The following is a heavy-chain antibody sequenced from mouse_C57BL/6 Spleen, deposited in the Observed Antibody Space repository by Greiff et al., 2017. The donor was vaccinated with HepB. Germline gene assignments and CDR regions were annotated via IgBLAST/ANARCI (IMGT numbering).Heavy chain of an antibody. CDR3: ARSDSSGPYYYAMDY. V-gene: IGHV1-80*01. Sequence: VQLQQSGAELVKPGASVKISCKASGYAFSSYWMNWVKQRPGKGLEWIGQIYPGDGDTNYNGKFKGKATLTADKSSSTAYMQLSSLTSEDSAVYFCARSDSSGPYYYAMDYWGQGTSVTVSS. J-gene: IGHJ4*01. CDR1: GYAFSSYW. CDR2: IYPGDGDT. D-gene: IGHD3-2*02.